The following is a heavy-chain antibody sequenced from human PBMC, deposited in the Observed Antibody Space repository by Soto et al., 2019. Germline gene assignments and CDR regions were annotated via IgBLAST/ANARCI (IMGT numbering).Heavy chain of an antibody. CDR3: ARDGSCSGGSCYSNYFDY. CDR2: IYYSGST. CDR1: GGSISSGDYY. V-gene: IGHV4-30-4*01. D-gene: IGHD2-15*01. Sequence: SETLSLTCTVSGGSISSGDYYWSWIRQPPGKGLEWIGYIYYSGSTYYNPSLKSRVTISVDTSKNQFSLKLSSVTAADTAVYYCARDGSCSGGSCYSNYFDYWGQGTLVTVSS. J-gene: IGHJ4*02.